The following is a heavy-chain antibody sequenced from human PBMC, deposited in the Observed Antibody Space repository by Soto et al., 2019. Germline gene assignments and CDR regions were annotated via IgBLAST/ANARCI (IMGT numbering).Heavy chain of an antibody. D-gene: IGHD5-12*01. J-gene: IGHJ6*01. CDR3: ANSPGGLDGYISVYCGMVV. V-gene: IGHV3-23*01. CDR1: GLTFSTYA. Sequence: EVHLLESGGDLVQPGGSLRLSCTASGLTFSTYAMSWVRQAPGKGLEWVSAIGGSGTGGRTYYADSVKDRLTISRDNSKNTVYLQMNILRADVTAVYYWANSPGGLDGYISVYCGMVVWWQWTTVTVCS. CDR2: IGGSGTGGRT.